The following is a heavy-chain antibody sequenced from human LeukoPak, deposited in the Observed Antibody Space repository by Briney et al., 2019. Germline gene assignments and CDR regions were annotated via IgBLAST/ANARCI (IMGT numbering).Heavy chain of an antibody. J-gene: IGHJ4*02. D-gene: IGHD1-14*01. CDR2: ISSSSSYI. V-gene: IGHV3-21*01. CDR1: GFTISSYS. CDR3: ARDLAAGRGYFDY. Sequence: GGSLRLSCAASGFTISSYSMNWVRQAPGKGLEWVSAISSSSSYIYYADSVKGRFTISRDNAKNSLYLQMNSLRAEDTAVYYCARDLAAGRGYFDYWGQGTLVTVSS.